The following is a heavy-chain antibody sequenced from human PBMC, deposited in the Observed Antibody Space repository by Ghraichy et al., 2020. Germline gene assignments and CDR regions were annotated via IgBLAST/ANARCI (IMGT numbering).Heavy chain of an antibody. J-gene: IGHJ6*02. V-gene: IGHV1-24*01. CDR1: GYTLTELS. D-gene: IGHD3-16*01. CDR2: FDPEDGET. Sequence: ASVKVSCKVSGYTLTELSMHWVRQAPGKGLEWMGGFDPEDGETIYAQKFQGRVTMTEDTSTDTAYMELSSLRSEDTAVYYCATAGSFEGDYYYGMDVWGQGTTVTVSS. CDR3: ATAGSFEGDYYYGMDV.